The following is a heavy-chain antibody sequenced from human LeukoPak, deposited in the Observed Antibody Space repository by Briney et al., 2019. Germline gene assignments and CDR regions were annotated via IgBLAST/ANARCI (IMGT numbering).Heavy chain of an antibody. CDR3: ARALRFLEWPTIDYYYYMDV. CDR2: IIPIFGTA. D-gene: IGHD3-3*01. J-gene: IGHJ6*03. CDR1: GYTFTSYD. Sequence: ASVKVSCKASGYTFTSYDINWVRQATGQGLEWMGGIIPIFGTANYAQKFQGRVTITTDESTSTAYMELSSLRSEDTAVYYCARALRFLEWPTIDYYYYMDVWGKGTTVTVSS. V-gene: IGHV1-69*05.